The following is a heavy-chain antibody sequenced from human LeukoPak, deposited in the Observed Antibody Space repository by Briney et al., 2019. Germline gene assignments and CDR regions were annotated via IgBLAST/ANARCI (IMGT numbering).Heavy chain of an antibody. J-gene: IGHJ4*02. D-gene: IGHD3-3*01. CDR3: ARSGYPGRLLDY. CDR1: GGSISSHY. CDR2: ISYSGST. V-gene: IGHV4-59*11. Sequence: SETLSLTCTVSGGSISSHYWSWIRQPPGEALEWIGYISYSGSTNYSPSLKSRVTISVDTSKNQFSLNLSSVTAADTAVYCCARSGYPGRLLDYWGQGTLVTVSS.